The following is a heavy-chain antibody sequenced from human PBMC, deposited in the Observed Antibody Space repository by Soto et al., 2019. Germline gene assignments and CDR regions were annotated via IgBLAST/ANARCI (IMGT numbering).Heavy chain of an antibody. D-gene: IGHD2-2*01. V-gene: IGHV1-3*01. CDR2: INAGNGNT. J-gene: IGHJ6*03. CDR1: GGTFTSYG. CDR3: ARDPPRCCSSTSCYHYYYMDV. Sequence: GASVKVSCKASGGTFTSYGISWVRQAPGQRLEWMGWINAGNGNTKYSQKFQGRVTITRDTSASTAYMELSSLRSEDTAVYYCARDPPRCCSSTSCYHYYYMDVWGKGTTVTVSS.